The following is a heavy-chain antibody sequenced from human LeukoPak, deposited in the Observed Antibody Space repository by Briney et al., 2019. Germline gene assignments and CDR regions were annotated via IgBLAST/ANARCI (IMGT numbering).Heavy chain of an antibody. D-gene: IGHD3-22*01. V-gene: IGHV4-61*02. CDR1: GGPISSGSYY. CDR3: ARAIYYDSSGYYFTYYFDY. CDR2: IYTSGST. J-gene: IGHJ4*02. Sequence: SETLSLTCTVSGGPISSGSYYWSWIRQPAGKGLEWIGRIYTSGSTNYNPSLKSRVTISVDTSKNQFSLKLSSVTAADTAIYYCARAIYYDSSGYYFTYYFDYWGQGTLVTVSS.